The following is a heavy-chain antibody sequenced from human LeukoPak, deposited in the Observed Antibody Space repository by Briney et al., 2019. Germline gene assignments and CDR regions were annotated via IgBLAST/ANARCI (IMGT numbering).Heavy chain of an antibody. J-gene: IGHJ4*02. CDR3: AASVAGRPGLFDY. CDR2: THHTGSS. V-gene: IGHV4-61*08. Sequence: PSETLSLTCTVSGDPVSSGDFYWSWIRQSPGRGLQWIAYTHHTGSSNYSPSLRSRVTISMDTSKNQFSLNLNSVTAADTAVYYCAASVAGRPGLFDYWGQGTLVTVSS. D-gene: IGHD2-15*01. CDR1: GDPVSSGDFY.